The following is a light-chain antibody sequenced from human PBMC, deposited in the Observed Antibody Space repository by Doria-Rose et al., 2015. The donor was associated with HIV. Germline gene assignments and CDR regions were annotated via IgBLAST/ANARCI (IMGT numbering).Light chain of an antibody. J-gene: IGKJ2*01. V-gene: IGKV2-28*01. CDR3: MQALQTPYT. CDR2: LGS. Sequence: VLTQSPLSLPVTPGQPASISCRSSQSLLHTIGYNYLDWYLQKPGQSPQLLIYLGSNRASGVPDRFSGSGSGTDFTLKISRVEAEDVGVYYCMQALQTPYTFGQETKLEIK. CDR1: QSLLHTIGYNY.